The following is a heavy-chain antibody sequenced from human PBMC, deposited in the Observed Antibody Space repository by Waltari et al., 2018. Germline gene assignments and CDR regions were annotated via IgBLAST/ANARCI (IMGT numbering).Heavy chain of an antibody. CDR3: AALYSGSYFDY. Sequence: EVQLVESGGGLIQPGGSLRLSCAASGFTVSSNYMSWVRQAPGKGLEWVSVIYSGGSTYYADSVKGRFTISRDNSNNTLYLQMNSLRAEDTAVYYCAALYSGSYFDYWGQGTLVTVSS. CDR2: IYSGGST. V-gene: IGHV3-53*01. J-gene: IGHJ4*02. D-gene: IGHD1-26*01. CDR1: GFTVSSNY.